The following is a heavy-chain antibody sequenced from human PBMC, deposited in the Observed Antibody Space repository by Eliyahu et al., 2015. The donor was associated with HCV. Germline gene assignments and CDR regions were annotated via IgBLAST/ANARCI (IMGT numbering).Heavy chain of an antibody. CDR2: IDWDDDK. CDR1: GFSLSTSGMC. D-gene: IGHD3-3*01. CDR3: ARTSAINYDFWSGYSTSWYFDL. V-gene: IGHV2-70*01. Sequence: QVTLRESGPALVKPTQTLTLTCTFSGFSLSTSGMCVSWXRQPPGKALEWLALIDWDDDKYYSTSLKTRLTISKDTSKNQVVLTMTNMDPVDTATYYCARTSAINYDFWSGYSTSWYFDLWGRGTLVTVSS. J-gene: IGHJ2*01.